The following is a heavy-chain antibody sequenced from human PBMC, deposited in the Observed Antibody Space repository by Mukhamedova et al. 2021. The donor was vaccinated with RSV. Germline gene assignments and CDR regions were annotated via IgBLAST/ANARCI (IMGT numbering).Heavy chain of an antibody. CDR3: ARDIRGFTGFGHYYYGSDV. CDR1: NYY. V-gene: IGHV4-59*01. J-gene: IGHJ6*01. CDR2: IYYSGST. D-gene: IGHD5-12*01. Sequence: NYYWSWIRQTPGKGPEWIAYIYYSGSTNYNPSLKSRVTISVDTSKKQFSLRLRSVTAADTAVYYCARDIRGFTGFGHYYYGSDV.